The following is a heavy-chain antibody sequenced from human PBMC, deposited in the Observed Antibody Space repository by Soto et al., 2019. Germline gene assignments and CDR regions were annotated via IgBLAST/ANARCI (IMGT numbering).Heavy chain of an antibody. J-gene: IGHJ3*02. D-gene: IGHD3-22*01. CDR1: GGTFSSYA. CDR3: ARDRGSGYYPAYDI. CDR2: IIPILGTA. Sequence: QVQLVQSGAEVKKPGSSVKVSCKASGGTFSSYAISWVRQAPGQGLEWMGGIIPILGTANYAQKFQGSVTMTEDESTSTAYMGLSSLRTEDTAVYSCARDRGSGYYPAYDIWGQGTMVTVSS. V-gene: IGHV1-69*01.